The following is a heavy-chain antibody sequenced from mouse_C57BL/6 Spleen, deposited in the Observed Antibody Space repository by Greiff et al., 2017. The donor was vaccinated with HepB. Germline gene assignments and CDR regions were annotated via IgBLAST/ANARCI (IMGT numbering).Heavy chain of an antibody. V-gene: IGHV5-6*01. D-gene: IGHD2-4*01. Sequence: EVHLVESGGDLVKPGGSLKLSCAASGFTFSSYGMSWVRQTPDKRLEWVATISSGGSYTYYPDSVKGRFTISRDNAKNTLYLQMSSLKSEDTAMYYCARIYYDTKGYFDVWGTGTTVTVSS. CDR3: ARIYYDTKGYFDV. CDR2: ISSGGSYT. J-gene: IGHJ1*03. CDR1: GFTFSSYG.